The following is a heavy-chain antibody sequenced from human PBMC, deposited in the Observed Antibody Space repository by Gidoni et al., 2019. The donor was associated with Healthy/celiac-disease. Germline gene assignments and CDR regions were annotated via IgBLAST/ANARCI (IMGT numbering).Heavy chain of an antibody. CDR3: ARGSTAARGGDY. J-gene: IGHJ4*02. V-gene: IGHV4-34*01. Sequence: QVQLQQWGAGLLQPSETLSLTFAVYGGSFSGYYWSWIRQPPGKGLEWIGEINHSGSTNYNPSLKSRVTISVDTSKNQFSLKLSSVTAADTAVYYCARGSTAARGGDYWGQGTLVTVSS. D-gene: IGHD6-6*01. CDR2: INHSGST. CDR1: GGSFSGYY.